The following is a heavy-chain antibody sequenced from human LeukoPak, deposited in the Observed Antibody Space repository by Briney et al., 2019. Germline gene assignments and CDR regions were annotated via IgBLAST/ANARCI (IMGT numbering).Heavy chain of an antibody. Sequence: GGSLRLSCAASGFAFYNYDMHWVRQTGKDLEWVSVIAANGDSYYAGSVKGRFTISRDNGNNALYLQMNSLRDGDTAVYYCARGYSYRFDYWGQGTLVTVSS. D-gene: IGHD4-11*01. J-gene: IGHJ4*02. V-gene: IGHV3-13*01. CDR1: GFAFYNYD. CDR2: IAANGDS. CDR3: ARGYSYRFDY.